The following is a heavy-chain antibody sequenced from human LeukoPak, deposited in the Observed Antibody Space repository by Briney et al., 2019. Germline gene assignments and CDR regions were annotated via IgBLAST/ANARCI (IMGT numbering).Heavy chain of an antibody. V-gene: IGHV3-33*03. J-gene: IGHJ6*02. CDR1: GFTFSDYG. Sequence: GGSLRLSCAASGFTFSDYGMHWVRQAPGKGLEWVAVIWYDGSDKYYADSVKGRFTISRDNAKNSLYLQMNSLRAEDTAVYYCARLRTPYYYGMDVWGQGTTVTVSS. D-gene: IGHD2-15*01. CDR3: ARLRTPYYYGMDV. CDR2: IWYDGSDK.